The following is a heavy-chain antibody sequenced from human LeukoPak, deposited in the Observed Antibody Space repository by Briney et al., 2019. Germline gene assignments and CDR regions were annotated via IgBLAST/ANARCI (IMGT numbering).Heavy chain of an antibody. CDR3: ARQGWRTTVTTSAFDI. V-gene: IGHV5-51*01. Sequence: PGESLKISCKGSGYSFTSYWIGWVRQLPGIGLEWMGIIYPGDSDTRYSPSFQGQVTISADKSISTAYLQWSSLRASDTAMYYCARQGWRTTVTTSAFDIWGQGTMVTVSS. J-gene: IGHJ3*02. CDR1: GYSFTSYW. D-gene: IGHD4-17*01. CDR2: IYPGDSDT.